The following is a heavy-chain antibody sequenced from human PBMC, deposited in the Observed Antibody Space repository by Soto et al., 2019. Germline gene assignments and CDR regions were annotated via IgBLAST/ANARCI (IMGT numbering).Heavy chain of an antibody. J-gene: IGHJ3*02. CDR2: IYYGGST. Sequence: SETLSLTCTVSGGSISSYYWSWIRQPPGKGLEWIGYIYYGGSTNYNPSLKSRVTISVDTSKNQFSLKLSSVTAADTAVYYCARVVVPAAIGAFAIWGQGIMVTVSS. V-gene: IGHV4-59*01. D-gene: IGHD2-2*01. CDR1: GGSISSYY. CDR3: ARVVVPAAIGAFAI.